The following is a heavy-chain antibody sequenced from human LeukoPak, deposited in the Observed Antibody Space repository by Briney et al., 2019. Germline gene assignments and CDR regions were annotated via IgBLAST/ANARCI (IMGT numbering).Heavy chain of an antibody. CDR2: VNHSGST. D-gene: IGHD1-26*01. CDR3: ARGAHSPVGATPDAFDI. J-gene: IGHJ3*02. V-gene: IGHV4-34*01. Sequence: NPSETLSLTCAVYGGFFSGYYWSWIRQPPGKGLDWIGEVNHSGSTNYNPSLKSRVTIPVDTSKNQFSLKLSSVTAADTAVYYCARGAHSPVGATPDAFDIWGPGTMVTVSS. CDR1: GGFFSGYY.